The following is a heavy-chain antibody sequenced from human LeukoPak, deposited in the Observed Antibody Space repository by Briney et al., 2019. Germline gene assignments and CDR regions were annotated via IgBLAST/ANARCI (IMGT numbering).Heavy chain of an antibody. D-gene: IGHD6-13*01. CDR2: ISYDGSNK. V-gene: IGHV3-30*18. J-gene: IGHJ4*02. Sequence: GGSLRLSCAASGFTFSSYGMHWVRQAPGKGLEWVAVISYDGSNKYYADSVKGRFTISRDNSKNMLYLQMNSLRAEDTAVYYCAKDRQLVLDYWGQGTLVTVSS. CDR1: GFTFSSYG. CDR3: AKDRQLVLDY.